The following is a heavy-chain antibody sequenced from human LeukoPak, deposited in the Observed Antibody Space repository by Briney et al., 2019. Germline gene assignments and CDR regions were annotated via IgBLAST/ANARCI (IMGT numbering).Heavy chain of an antibody. Sequence: GGSLRLSCAASGFTFSSYAMSWVRQAPGKGLEWVSSISGSGSVTYYADSVKGRFTISRDKSKNTLYLQMHSLRAEDAAVYYCAKGDDYGDYYVSSWGQGTLVTVSS. D-gene: IGHD4-17*01. CDR1: GFTFSSYA. J-gene: IGHJ5*02. CDR2: ISGSGSVT. CDR3: AKGDDYGDYYVSS. V-gene: IGHV3-23*01.